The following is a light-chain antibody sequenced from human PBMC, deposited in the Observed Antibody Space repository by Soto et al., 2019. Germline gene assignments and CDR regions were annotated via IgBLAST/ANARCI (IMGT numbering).Light chain of an antibody. V-gene: IGKV1-39*01. CDR2: AAS. Sequence: DIQKTQAPSSVSASVGERGSITWRASQSNSSYLNWYQQKPGKAPKLLIYAASSLQSGVPSRFSGSGSGTDFTLTIISLQPEDFATYYCQQSYSTLLTFGGGTKVDIK. CDR3: QQSYSTLLT. J-gene: IGKJ4*01. CDR1: QSNSSY.